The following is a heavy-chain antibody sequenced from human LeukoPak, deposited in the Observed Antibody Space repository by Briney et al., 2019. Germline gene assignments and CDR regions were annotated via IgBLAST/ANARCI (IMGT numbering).Heavy chain of an antibody. CDR3: ASHFAHWGSHLFGY. CDR2: IGRDSSYV. V-gene: IGHV3-21*01. J-gene: IGHJ4*02. CDR1: GFGFSTHN. Sequence: GGSLRLSCVASGFGFSTHNMNWVRQAPGQGLEWVSSIGRDSSYVYYADSLKGRFTISRDDAKNSLYLQMNNLRAEDTAVYYCASHFAHWGSHLFGYWGQGTLVTVSS. D-gene: IGHD7-27*01.